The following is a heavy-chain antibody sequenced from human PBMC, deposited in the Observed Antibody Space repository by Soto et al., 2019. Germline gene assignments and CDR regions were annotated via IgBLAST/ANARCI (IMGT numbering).Heavy chain of an antibody. CDR2: MYDGGTN. CDR3: ERGSHSGGACYSGYYYYYDMDV. J-gene: IGHJ6*02. D-gene: IGHD2-21*02. V-gene: IGHV4-61*01. Sequence: PTGTLSLTCTVSGVSVSSGSNYWDGLRQAPGKGLDCIRYMYDGGTNYYNPSIKSRATITVNTSKNQFSLMLTSVTAEDTAVYFCERGSHSGGACYSGYYYYYDMDVWGQGTTVTVSS. CDR1: GVSVSSGSNY.